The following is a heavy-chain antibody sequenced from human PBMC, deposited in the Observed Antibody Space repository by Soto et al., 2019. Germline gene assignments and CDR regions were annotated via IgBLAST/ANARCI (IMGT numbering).Heavy chain of an antibody. CDR1: GGSFSGYY. V-gene: IGHV4-34*01. CDR2: INHSGST. CDR3: ARGRRRWYFDL. J-gene: IGHJ2*01. Sequence: QVQLQQWGAGLLKPSETLSLTCAVYGGSFSGYYWSWIRQPPGKGLEWIGEINHSGSTNYNPSLKSRVTISVDTSKNQFSLKLSSVTAADTVVYYCARGRRRWYFDLWGRGTLVTVSS.